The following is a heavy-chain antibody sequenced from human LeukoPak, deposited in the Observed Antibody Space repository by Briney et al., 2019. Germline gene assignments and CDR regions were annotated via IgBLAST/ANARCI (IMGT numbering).Heavy chain of an antibody. CDR2: ISGSGGST. D-gene: IGHD3-10*01. J-gene: IGHJ4*02. V-gene: IGHV3-23*01. CDR3: ARDLNWAGY. CDR1: GFTFSSYS. Sequence: GGSLRLSCAASGFTFSSYSMNWVRQAPGKGLEWVSAISGSGGSTYYADSVKGRLTISRDNSKNTLYLQMNSLRAEDTAVYYCARDLNWAGYWGQGTLVTVSS.